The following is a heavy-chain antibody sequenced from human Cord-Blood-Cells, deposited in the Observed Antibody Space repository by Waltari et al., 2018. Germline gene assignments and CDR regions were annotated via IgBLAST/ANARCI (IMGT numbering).Heavy chain of an antibody. D-gene: IGHD6-13*01. V-gene: IGHV3-30-3*01. CDR1: GFTFSSYA. J-gene: IGHJ4*02. CDR3: ARDSSSWYY. CDR2: ISYDGSNK. Sequence: QVQLVESGGGVVQPGRSLRLSCAASGFTFSSYAMHWVRQAPGKGVEWVAVISYDGSNKYYADSVKGRFTISRDNSKNTLYLQMNSLRAEDTAVYYCARDSSSWYYWGQGTLVTVSS.